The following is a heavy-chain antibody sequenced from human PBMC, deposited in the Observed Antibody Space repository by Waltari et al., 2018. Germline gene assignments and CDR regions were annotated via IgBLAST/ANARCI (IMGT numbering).Heavy chain of an antibody. V-gene: IGHV3-73*01. J-gene: IGHJ4*02. Sequence: EVQVVESGGGLGQPGGYLKLSCAPSGFSFTASTIHWVRQTPGKGLEWVGRIRRQPYNYATAYSASVKGRFTISRDDSKNTAYLQMNNLMTEDTAVYYCSGGEVTGTDFWGQGTLVTVSS. CDR1: GFSFTAST. CDR2: IRRQPYNYAT. D-gene: IGHD6-19*01. CDR3: SGGEVTGTDF.